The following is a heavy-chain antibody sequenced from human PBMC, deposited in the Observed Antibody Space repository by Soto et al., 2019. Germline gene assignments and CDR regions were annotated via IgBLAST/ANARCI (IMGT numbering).Heavy chain of an antibody. CDR2: IYYSGST. CDR1: GGSFRGYY. J-gene: IGHJ4*02. CDR3: ARVNTSYCSGGSCYFHFDY. D-gene: IGHD2-15*01. Sequence: SDTLSLTCPVYGGSFRGYYWSWIRQHPGKGLEWIGYIYYSGSTYYNPSLKSRVTISVDTSKNQFSLKLSSVTAADTAVYYCARVNTSYCSGGSCYFHFDYWGQGTLVTVSS. V-gene: IGHV4-31*03.